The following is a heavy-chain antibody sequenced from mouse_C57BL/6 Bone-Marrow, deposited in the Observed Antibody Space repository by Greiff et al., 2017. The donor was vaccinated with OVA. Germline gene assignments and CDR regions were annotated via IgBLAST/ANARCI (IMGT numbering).Heavy chain of an antibody. CDR2: IYPRSGNT. V-gene: IGHV1-81*01. CDR1: GYTFTSYG. CDR3: ERRGSGRGDY. Sequence: QVQLQQSGPELVKPGASVKLSCKASGYTFTSYGISWVKQRTGQGLEWIGEIYPRSGNTYYNEKFKGKATLTADTSSSTAYMELRSLTSEDSAVFSWERRGSGRGDYGGQGTSLTVSS. D-gene: IGHD3-2*02. J-gene: IGHJ4*01.